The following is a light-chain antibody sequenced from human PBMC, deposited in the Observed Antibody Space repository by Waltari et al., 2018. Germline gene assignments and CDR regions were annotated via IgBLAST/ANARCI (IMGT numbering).Light chain of an antibody. CDR3: QRSYTPPPLT. V-gene: IGKV1-39*01. CDR1: QSISTF. CDR2: GAA. J-gene: IGKJ4*02. Sequence: DIHLTQSRSSLSASVGDRVTITCRASQSISTFLNWYQQRAQRPPKHLIYGAATLQSGVPCRFSGDGSGTEFTRTISSLQPEYFATYYCQRSYTPPPLTFGGGTKVDIK.